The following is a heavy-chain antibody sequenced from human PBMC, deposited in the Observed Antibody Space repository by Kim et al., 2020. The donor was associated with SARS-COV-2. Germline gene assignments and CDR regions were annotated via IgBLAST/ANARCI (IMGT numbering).Heavy chain of an antibody. Sequence: AENGRVTITRDHDKNTLYLQMNTLRAEDTAVYYCAKDPDWNYNYYMDVWGKGTTVTVSS. D-gene: IGHD1-7*01. CDR3: AKDPDWNYNYYMDV. J-gene: IGHJ6*03. V-gene: IGHV3-23*01.